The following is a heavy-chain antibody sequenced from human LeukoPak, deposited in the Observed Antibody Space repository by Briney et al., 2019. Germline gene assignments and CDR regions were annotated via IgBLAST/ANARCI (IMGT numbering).Heavy chain of an antibody. CDR1: GGSISSSSYY. Sequence: SETLSLTCTVSGGSISSSSYYWGWIRQPPGKGLEWIGSIYYSGSTYHNPSLKSRVTISVDTSKNQFSLKLSSVTAADTAVYYCARLGYDSSGYIGLFDYWGQGTLVTVSS. CDR2: IYYSGST. CDR3: ARLGYDSSGYIGLFDY. J-gene: IGHJ4*02. D-gene: IGHD3-22*01. V-gene: IGHV4-39*01.